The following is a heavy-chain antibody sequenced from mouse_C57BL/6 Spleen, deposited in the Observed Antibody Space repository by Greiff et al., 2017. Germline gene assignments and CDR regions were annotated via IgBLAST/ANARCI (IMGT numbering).Heavy chain of an antibody. CDR3: ARSGGYYYFDY. Sequence: QVQLQQPGAELVKPGASVKLSCKASGYTFTSYWMHWVKQRPGQGLEWIGMIHPNSGSTNYNEKFKSKATLTVDKSYSTAYMQLSSLTSEDSAVYYCARSGGYYYFDYWGQGTTLTVSS. D-gene: IGHD2-3*01. V-gene: IGHV1-64*01. CDR1: GYTFTSYW. CDR2: IHPNSGST. J-gene: IGHJ2*01.